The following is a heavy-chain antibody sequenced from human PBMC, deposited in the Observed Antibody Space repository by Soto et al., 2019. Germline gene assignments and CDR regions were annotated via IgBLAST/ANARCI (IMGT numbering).Heavy chain of an antibody. D-gene: IGHD6-19*01. V-gene: IGHV3-30*03. CDR2: ISYDESDK. CDR3: ARDLSVAGPDY. CDR1: GFTFRSYA. J-gene: IGHJ4*02. Sequence: PGGSLRLSCAAYGFTFRSYAMHWVRQAPGKGLEWVAVISYDESDKYYADSLKGRFTISRDNSKNTLYLQMNSLRGEDTAVYYCARDLSVAGPDYWGQGTLVTVSS.